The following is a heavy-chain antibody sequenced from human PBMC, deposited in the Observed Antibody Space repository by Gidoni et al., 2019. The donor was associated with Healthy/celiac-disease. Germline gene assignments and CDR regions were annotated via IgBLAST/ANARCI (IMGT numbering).Heavy chain of an antibody. CDR3: ARGQTYYYDSSGWYYFDY. CDR1: GGSISSYY. Sequence: QVQLQESGPGLVKPSETLSLTCTVSGGSISSYYWSWIRQPPGKGLEWIGYIYYSGSTNYNPSLKSRVTISVDTSKNQFSLKLSSVTAADTAVYYCARGQTYYYDSSGWYYFDYWGQGTLVTVSS. D-gene: IGHD3-22*01. V-gene: IGHV4-59*01. CDR2: IYYSGST. J-gene: IGHJ4*02.